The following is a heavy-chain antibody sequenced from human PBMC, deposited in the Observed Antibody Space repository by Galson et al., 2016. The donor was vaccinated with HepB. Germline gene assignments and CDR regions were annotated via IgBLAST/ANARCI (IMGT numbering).Heavy chain of an antibody. CDR2: ISWNGDRI. CDR3: AKDPGDVSTPSSSNVGVSIRF. Sequence: SLRLSCAASGFTFRDYSIHWVRQAPGKGLEWVSGISWNGDRIGYANSVKDRFTISRDHAKYSLYLQMNSLRPEDTALYFCAKDPGDVSTPSSSNVGVSIRFGGQGTLVTVSS. CDR1: GFTFRDYS. D-gene: IGHD3-16*01. J-gene: IGHJ4*02. V-gene: IGHV3-9*01.